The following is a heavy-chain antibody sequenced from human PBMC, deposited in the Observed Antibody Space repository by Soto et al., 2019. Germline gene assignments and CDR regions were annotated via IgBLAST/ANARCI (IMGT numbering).Heavy chain of an antibody. CDR3: ARDKDRLQLGGNYYFILDV. D-gene: IGHD1-1*01. V-gene: IGHV1-69*04. J-gene: IGHJ6*02. Sequence: SVKVSCKASGGTFSSYTISWVRQAPGQGLEWMGRIIPILGIANYAQKFQDRVTITADESTSTAYMELNSLRSDDTAVYYCARDKDRLQLGGNYYFILDVWGQGTAVTVSS. CDR1: GGTFSSYT. CDR2: IIPILGIA.